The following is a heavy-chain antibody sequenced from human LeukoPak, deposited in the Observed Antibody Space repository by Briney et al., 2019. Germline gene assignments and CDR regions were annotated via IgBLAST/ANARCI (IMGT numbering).Heavy chain of an antibody. J-gene: IGHJ4*02. D-gene: IGHD1-26*01. Sequence: SETLSLTCAVYGGSFSGYYWSWNRQPPGKGLEWVGEINHSGSTNYNPSLKSRVTISVDTSKNQFSLKLSSVTAADTAVYYCARGPWSGSYYWTFDYWGQGTLVTVSS. V-gene: IGHV4-34*01. CDR2: INHSGST. CDR1: GGSFSGYY. CDR3: ARGPWSGSYYWTFDY.